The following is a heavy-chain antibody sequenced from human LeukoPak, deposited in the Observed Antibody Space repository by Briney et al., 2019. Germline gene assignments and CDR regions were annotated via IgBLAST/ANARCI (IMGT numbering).Heavy chain of an antibody. J-gene: IGHJ3*02. D-gene: IGHD6-6*01. Sequence: PSETLSLTCAVYGGSFSGYYWSWIRQPPGKGLEWIGYIYYSGSTNYNPSLKSRVTISVDTSKNQFSLKLSSVTAADTAVYYCARETGSSIAARDAFDIWGQGTMVTVSS. CDR2: IYYSGST. CDR1: GGSFSGYY. CDR3: ARETGSSIAARDAFDI. V-gene: IGHV4-59*01.